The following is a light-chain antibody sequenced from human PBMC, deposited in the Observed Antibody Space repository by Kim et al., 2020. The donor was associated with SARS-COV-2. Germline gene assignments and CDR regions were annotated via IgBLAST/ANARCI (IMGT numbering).Light chain of an antibody. CDR2: QDS. CDR1: KLGDKY. Sequence: SYELTQPPSVSVSPGQTASITCSGDKLGDKYACWYQQKPGQSPVLVIYQDSKRPSGLPERFSGYNSGNTATLTISGTQAMDEADYYCQAWDSSIVFGGGT. V-gene: IGLV3-1*01. J-gene: IGLJ2*01. CDR3: QAWDSSIV.